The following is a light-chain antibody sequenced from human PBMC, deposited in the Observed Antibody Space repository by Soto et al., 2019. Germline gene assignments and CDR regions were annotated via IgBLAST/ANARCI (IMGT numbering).Light chain of an antibody. Sequence: AIQLTQSPSSLSTSLVVPVIITCRASLGITSDLAWYQQRPEKAPVLLIYDASRLESGVAPRFSGGGSGTEFSLTVSSLQPEDFATYFCQKFNASPRTCDQGTKVDIK. CDR2: DAS. J-gene: IGKJ1*01. CDR3: QKFNASPRT. V-gene: IGKV1-13*02. CDR1: LGITSD.